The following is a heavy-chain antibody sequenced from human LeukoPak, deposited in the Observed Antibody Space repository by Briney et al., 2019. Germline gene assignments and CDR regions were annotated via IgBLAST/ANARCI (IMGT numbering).Heavy chain of an antibody. J-gene: IGHJ5*02. Sequence: GASVKVSCKASGYTFTSYGISWVRQAPGQGLEWMGWIGAYNGNTNYAQKLQGRVTMTTDTSTSKAYMELRSLRSDDTAVYYCARDTYYDFWSGAIEFDPWGQGTLVTVSS. CDR2: IGAYNGNT. CDR3: ARDTYYDFWSGAIEFDP. CDR1: GYTFTSYG. D-gene: IGHD3-3*01. V-gene: IGHV1-18*01.